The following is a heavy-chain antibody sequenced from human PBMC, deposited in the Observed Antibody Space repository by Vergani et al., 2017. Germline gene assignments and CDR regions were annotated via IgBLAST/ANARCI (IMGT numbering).Heavy chain of an antibody. D-gene: IGHD6-19*01. Sequence: QLQLQESGPGLVKPSETLSLTCTVSGGSISSSSYYWGWIRQPPGKGLEWIGSIYYSGSTYYNPSLKSRVTISVDTSKNQFSLKLSSVTAADTAVYYCARPYSSGWYYLDYWGQGTLVTVSS. CDR3: ARPYSSGWYYLDY. CDR1: GGSISSSSYY. CDR2: IYYSGST. J-gene: IGHJ4*02. V-gene: IGHV4-39*01.